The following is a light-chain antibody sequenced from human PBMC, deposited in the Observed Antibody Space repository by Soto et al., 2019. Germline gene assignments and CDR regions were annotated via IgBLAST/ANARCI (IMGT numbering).Light chain of an antibody. Sequence: DIQMTQSPSTLSASVGDRVTITCRASQSISSWLAWYQQKPGKAPKLLIYKATSLESGVPSRFSGGGSGTEFTLTISSLKPDDFETDYCQQYNSYSLTFGQGTKVEVK. CDR1: QSISSW. CDR2: KAT. V-gene: IGKV1-5*03. J-gene: IGKJ1*01. CDR3: QQYNSYSLT.